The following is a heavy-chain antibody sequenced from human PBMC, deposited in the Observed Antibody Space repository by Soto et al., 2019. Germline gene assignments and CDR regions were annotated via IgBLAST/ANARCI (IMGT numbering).Heavy chain of an antibody. Sequence: GGSLRLSCAASGFTFSSYSVNWVRQAPGKGLEWVSYISSSSSTIYYADSVKGRFTISRDNAKNSLYLQMNSLRAEDTAVYYCARDPPYDYGDYPYNFDYWGQGTLVTVSS. J-gene: IGHJ4*02. CDR3: ARDPPYDYGDYPYNFDY. CDR1: GFTFSSYS. V-gene: IGHV3-48*01. D-gene: IGHD4-17*01. CDR2: ISSSSSTI.